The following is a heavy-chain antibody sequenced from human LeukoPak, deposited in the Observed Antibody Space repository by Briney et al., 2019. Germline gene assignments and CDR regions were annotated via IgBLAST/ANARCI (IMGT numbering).Heavy chain of an antibody. CDR2: IKQDGSEK. V-gene: IGHV3-7*01. D-gene: IGHD3-10*01. Sequence: GGSLRLSCAASGFTFSSYWMSWVRQAPGKGLEWVANIKQDGSEKYYVDSVKGRFTISRDNAKNSLYLQMNSLRAEDTAVYYCARGYGSGSYIPGYWGQGTLVTVSS. CDR3: ARGYGSGSYIPGY. CDR1: GFTFSSYW. J-gene: IGHJ4*02.